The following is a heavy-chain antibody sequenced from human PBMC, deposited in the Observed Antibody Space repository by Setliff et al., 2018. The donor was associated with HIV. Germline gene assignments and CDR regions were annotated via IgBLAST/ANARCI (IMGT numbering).Heavy chain of an antibody. V-gene: IGHV3-49*04. CDR3: TRDFRYYDSSGYYFYSDAYDI. Sequence: AGGSLRLSCTASGFTFDDSAPTWVRQAPGKGLEWVGVIRSKPYGGTTDYAASVKGRFTISRDDSRSVAYLQMNSLKVEDTAVYYCTRDFRYYDSSGYYFYSDAYDIWGQGTMVTVSS. CDR2: IRSKPYGGTT. CDR1: GFTFDDSA. J-gene: IGHJ3*02. D-gene: IGHD3-22*01.